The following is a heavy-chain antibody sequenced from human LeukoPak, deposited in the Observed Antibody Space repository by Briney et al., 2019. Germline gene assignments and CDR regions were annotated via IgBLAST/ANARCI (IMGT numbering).Heavy chain of an antibody. CDR3: ANSMTGGWNQGAFKI. V-gene: IGHV1-2*02. D-gene: IGHD1-14*01. CDR1: GYTFTGYY. CDR2: INPNSGGT. Sequence: ASVKVSCKASGYTFTGYYVQWVRQAPGQGLEWMGCINPNSGGTNSAQKFQGRVTVTRDTSISTAYMALNRLRSDDTAVYYCANSMTGGWNQGAFKIWAKGQWSPSLQ. J-gene: IGHJ3*02.